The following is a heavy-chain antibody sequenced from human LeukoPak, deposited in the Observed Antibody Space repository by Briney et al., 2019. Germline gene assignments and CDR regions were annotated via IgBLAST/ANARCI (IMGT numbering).Heavy chain of an antibody. V-gene: IGHV4-39*07. D-gene: IGHD4-17*01. J-gene: IGHJ4*02. Sequence: PSETLSLTCIVSGGSISSSTSYWGWIRQPPGKGLEWIGTLYYSGSTGYNPSLKSRVTISVDTSKNQFSLKLSSVTAADTAVYYCARNSWHYGEHVSNSVYWGQGTLVTVSS. CDR3: ARNSWHYGEHVSNSVY. CDR1: GGSISSSTSY. CDR2: LYYSGST.